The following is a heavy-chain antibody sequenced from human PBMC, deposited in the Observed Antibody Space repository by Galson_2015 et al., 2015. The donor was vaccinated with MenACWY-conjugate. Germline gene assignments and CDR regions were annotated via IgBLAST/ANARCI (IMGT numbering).Heavy chain of an antibody. CDR1: GGTFSSYA. Sequence: SVKVSCKASGGTFSSYAISWVRQAPGQGLEWMGGIIPIFGTANYAQKFQGRVTITADESTSTAYMELSSLRSEDTAVYYCARVGGSGYDFWGLLDYWGQGTLVTVSS. D-gene: IGHD5-12*01. J-gene: IGHJ4*02. CDR3: ARVGGSGYDFWGLLDY. V-gene: IGHV1-69*13. CDR2: IIPIFGTA.